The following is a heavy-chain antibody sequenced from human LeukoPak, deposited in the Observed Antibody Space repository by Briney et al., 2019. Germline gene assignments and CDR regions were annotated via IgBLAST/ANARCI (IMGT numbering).Heavy chain of an antibody. J-gene: IGHJ4*02. CDR3: VKDRLYYYGSGTYFDY. V-gene: IGHV3-64D*06. CDR1: GFTFTTYA. Sequence: GGSLRLSCSASGFTFTTYAMHWVRPAPGKGLEYVSGISANGATTYYADSVQGRFTISRDNSKNTLYLQMSSLSAEDTALYYCVKDRLYYYGSGTYFDYLGQGTLVTVSS. CDR2: ISANGATT. D-gene: IGHD3-10*01.